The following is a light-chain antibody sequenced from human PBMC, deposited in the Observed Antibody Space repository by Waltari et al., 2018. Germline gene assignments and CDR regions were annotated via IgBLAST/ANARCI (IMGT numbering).Light chain of an antibody. CDR3: CSYAGSGNLGVI. Sequence: QSALTPPASLFGSPGQSFTISCTGSNSDVGSYNLVSRYQQHPAKAPKLIIYEVDKRPSGVSELFSGSNSGSTASLTVSGLQAEDEADYYCCSYAGSGNLGVIFGGGTKLTVL. CDR1: NSDVGSYNL. J-gene: IGLJ2*01. CDR2: EVD. V-gene: IGLV2-23*02.